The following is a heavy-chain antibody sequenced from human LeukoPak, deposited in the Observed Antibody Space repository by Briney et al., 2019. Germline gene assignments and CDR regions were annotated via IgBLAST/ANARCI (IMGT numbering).Heavy chain of an antibody. CDR2: IYHSGNT. Sequence: SETLSLTCAVSGYSINSGYYWGWIRQPPGKGLEWIGSIYHSGNTYYSPSLKSRVTISVDTSKNQFSLKLSSVTAADTAVYYCARESRITMVRGAANFDYWGQGTLVTVSS. V-gene: IGHV4-38-2*02. D-gene: IGHD3-10*01. CDR3: ARESRITMVRGAANFDY. CDR1: GYSINSGYY. J-gene: IGHJ4*02.